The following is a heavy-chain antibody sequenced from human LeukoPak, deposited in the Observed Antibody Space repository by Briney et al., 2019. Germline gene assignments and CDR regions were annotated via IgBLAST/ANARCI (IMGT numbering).Heavy chain of an antibody. CDR2: ISSSSSTI. CDR3: ARDSYSGLFDY. Sequence: GGSLRLSCAASGFTFGSYSVNWVRQAPGKGLEWVSYISSSSSTIYYADSVKGRFTISRDNAKNSLYLQMNSLRAEDTAVYYCARDSYSGLFDYWGQGTLVTVSS. J-gene: IGHJ4*02. V-gene: IGHV3-48*01. CDR1: GFTFGSYS. D-gene: IGHD2-21*01.